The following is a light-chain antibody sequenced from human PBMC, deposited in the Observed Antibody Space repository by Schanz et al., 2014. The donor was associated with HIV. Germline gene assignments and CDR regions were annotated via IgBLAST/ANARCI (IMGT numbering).Light chain of an antibody. CDR3: QQYGASPET. Sequence: VMTQSPATLSVSPGERAALSCRASQRITSNHLAWYQQKPGQAPRLLLYDTSNRAAGVPDRFSGSGSGTDFILSISRLEPEDFAVYYCQQYGASPETFGQGTKVEIK. CDR2: DTS. J-gene: IGKJ1*01. CDR1: QRITSNH. V-gene: IGKV3-20*01.